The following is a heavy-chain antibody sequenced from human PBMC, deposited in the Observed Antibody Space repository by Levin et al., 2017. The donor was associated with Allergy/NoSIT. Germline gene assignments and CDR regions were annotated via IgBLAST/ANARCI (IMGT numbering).Heavy chain of an antibody. J-gene: IGHJ4*02. D-gene: IGHD6-19*01. CDR3: ARDESGRRGWCPDY. Sequence: SVKVSCKASGGTFSSYAISWVRQAPGQGLEWMGGIIPIFGTANYAQKFQGRVTITADESTSTAYMELSSLRSEDTAVYYCARDESGRRGWCPDYWGQGTLVTVSS. CDR1: GGTFSSYA. V-gene: IGHV1-69*13. CDR2: IIPIFGTA.